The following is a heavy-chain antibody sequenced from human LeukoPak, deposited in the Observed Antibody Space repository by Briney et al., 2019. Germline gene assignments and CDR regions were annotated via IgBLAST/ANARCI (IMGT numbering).Heavy chain of an antibody. Sequence: SETLSLTCAVYGGSFSGYYWSWIRQPPGKGLEWIGEINHSGSTNYNPSLKSRVTISVDTSKNQFSLKLSSVTAADTAVYYCARDRSRDDAFDIWGQGTMVTVSS. D-gene: IGHD6-13*01. CDR3: ARDRSRDDAFDI. CDR1: GGSFSGYY. V-gene: IGHV4-34*01. CDR2: INHSGST. J-gene: IGHJ3*02.